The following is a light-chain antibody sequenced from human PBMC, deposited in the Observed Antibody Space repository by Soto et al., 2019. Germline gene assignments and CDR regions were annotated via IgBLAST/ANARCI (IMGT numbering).Light chain of an antibody. CDR3: QQLNSYPLT. Sequence: DIQLTHSPSFLSASVGDRVTITCLASQGVARYFAWYQQKAGKAPKLLIHAASTLQSGVSSRFSGSGSGTEFTLTISSLQPEDFETYYCQQLNSYPLTFGGGTKVDIK. J-gene: IGKJ4*01. V-gene: IGKV1-9*01. CDR1: QGVARY. CDR2: AAS.